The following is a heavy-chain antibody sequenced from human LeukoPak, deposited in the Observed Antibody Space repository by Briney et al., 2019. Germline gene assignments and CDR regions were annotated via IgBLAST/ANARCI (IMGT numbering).Heavy chain of an antibody. CDR1: GGPISSDDFY. D-gene: IGHD5-12*01. CDR3: ARMHRAIKAFDI. Sequence: PSQTLSLTCTVSGGPISSDDFYWSWIRQHPGKGLEWIGNIFHSGNTYYNPSLKSRITISVDTSRRQFSLKLTSVTAADTDLYYCARMHRAIKAFDIWGQGTMVTVSS. CDR2: IFHSGNT. J-gene: IGHJ3*02. V-gene: IGHV4-31*03.